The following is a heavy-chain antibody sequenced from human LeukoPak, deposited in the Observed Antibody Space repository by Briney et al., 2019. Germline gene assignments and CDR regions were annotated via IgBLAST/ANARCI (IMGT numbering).Heavy chain of an antibody. Sequence: PETLSLTCAVYGGSFSDYYWSWIRQPPGKGLEWIGEINHSGNTYYNPSLKSRVAISIDTSKNQFSLKLSSVTAADTAVFYCARRGYSGYDLHFDYWGQGTLVTVSS. D-gene: IGHD5-12*01. CDR3: ARRGYSGYDLHFDY. CDR2: INHSGNT. V-gene: IGHV4-34*01. J-gene: IGHJ4*02. CDR1: GGSFSDYY.